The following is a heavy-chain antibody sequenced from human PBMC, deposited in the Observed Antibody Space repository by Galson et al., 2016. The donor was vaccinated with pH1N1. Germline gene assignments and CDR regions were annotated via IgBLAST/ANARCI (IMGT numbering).Heavy chain of an antibody. D-gene: IGHD6-6*01. CDR1: GFTFSLYT. Sequence: SLRLSCAASGFTFSLYTMNWVRQAPGKGLEWVSGISGSGSHTYYGDSVKGRFTISRDNAKNSLYLQMNSLRAEDTALYYCARDIKSGNSSQVDYWGQGTLVTVSS. V-gene: IGHV3-21*01. J-gene: IGHJ4*02. CDR2: ISGSGSHT. CDR3: ARDIKSGNSSQVDY.